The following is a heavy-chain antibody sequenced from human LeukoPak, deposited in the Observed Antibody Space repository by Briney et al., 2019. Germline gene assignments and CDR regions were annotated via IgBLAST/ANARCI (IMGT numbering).Heavy chain of an antibody. D-gene: IGHD1-26*01. CDR1: GGTFSSYA. V-gene: IGHV1-69*01. Sequence: SVKVSCKASGGTFSSYAISWVRQAPGQGLEWMGGIIPIFGTANYAQKFQGRVTTTADESTSTAYMELSSLRSEDTAVYYCARGEGGATRAFDIWGKGKMVTVSS. J-gene: IGHJ3*02. CDR2: IIPIFGTA. CDR3: ARGEGGATRAFDI.